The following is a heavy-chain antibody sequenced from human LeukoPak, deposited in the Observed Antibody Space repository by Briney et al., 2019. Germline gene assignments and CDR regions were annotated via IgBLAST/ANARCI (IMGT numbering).Heavy chain of an antibody. CDR2: IMYNGSNK. V-gene: IGHV3-33*01. J-gene: IGHJ5*02. CDR1: GFTFSSSG. Sequence: GGSLRLSCAASGFTFSSSGMHWVRQAPGKGLEWVAVIMYNGSNKYYADSVKGRFTISRDNSKNTLYLQMNSLRVEDTAVYYCARAGGYCSGGSCYRGYSWFDPWGQGTLVTVSS. D-gene: IGHD2-15*01. CDR3: ARAGGYCSGGSCYRGYSWFDP.